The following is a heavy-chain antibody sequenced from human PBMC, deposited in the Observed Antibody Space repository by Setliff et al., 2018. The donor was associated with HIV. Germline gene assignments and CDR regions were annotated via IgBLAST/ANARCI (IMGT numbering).Heavy chain of an antibody. D-gene: IGHD6-19*01. CDR2: FDPEDGET. V-gene: IGHV1-24*01. J-gene: IGHJ4*02. Sequence: ASVKVSCKVSGYTLTELSIHWVRQAPGKGLEWMGGFDPEDGETIYAQKFQGRVTMTRDTSISTAYMELSSLRSDDTAVYYCATLFSSGWHFDYWGQGTLVTVSS. CDR3: ATLFSSGWHFDY. CDR1: GYTLTELS.